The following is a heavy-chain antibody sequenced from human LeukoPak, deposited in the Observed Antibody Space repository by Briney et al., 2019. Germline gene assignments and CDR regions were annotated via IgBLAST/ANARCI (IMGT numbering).Heavy chain of an antibody. CDR3: ARESDHSNYPGTFDH. Sequence: GGSLRLSCAASGFTFSRYWMSWVRQAPGKRLGWVANIKHDGSEKYYVDSVKGRFTISRDNAKNSLSLQMNSLRVEDTALYYCARESDHSNYPGTFDHWGPGTLVAVSS. D-gene: IGHD4-11*01. CDR1: GFTFSRYW. CDR2: IKHDGSEK. J-gene: IGHJ4*02. V-gene: IGHV3-7*01.